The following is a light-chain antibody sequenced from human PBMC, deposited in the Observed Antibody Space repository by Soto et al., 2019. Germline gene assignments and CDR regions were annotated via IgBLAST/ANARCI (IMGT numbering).Light chain of an antibody. Sequence: DLPVTQSASPLSASVGDRVTITCRASQSISDSLAGYQHKPGKAPDLLISDVSKLERGVASRFSGSGSGTEFTLTISSMQPDDLATYYCQQYTSYSWTFGQGTKVDIK. CDR3: QQYTSYSWT. CDR2: DVS. CDR1: QSISDS. J-gene: IGKJ1*01. V-gene: IGKV1-5*01.